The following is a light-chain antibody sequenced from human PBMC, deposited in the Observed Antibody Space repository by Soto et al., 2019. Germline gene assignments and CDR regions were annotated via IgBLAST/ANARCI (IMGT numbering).Light chain of an antibody. CDR1: QTIEKY. V-gene: IGKV1-39*01. Sequence: DIQMTQSPSSLSASVGDRVTITCRASQTIEKYLHWYQQKPGKAPNLLIYAASSLQSGVPSRFSGSGSGTDFTLTISSLQPEDFATYYCQQSYSTPITFGQGTRLEI. J-gene: IGKJ5*01. CDR3: QQSYSTPIT. CDR2: AAS.